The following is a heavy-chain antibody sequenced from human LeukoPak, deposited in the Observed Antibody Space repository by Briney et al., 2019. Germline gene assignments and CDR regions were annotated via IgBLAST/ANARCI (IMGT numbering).Heavy chain of an antibody. D-gene: IGHD3-3*01. CDR1: GGSISSGGYY. Sequence: SETLSLTCTVSGGSISSGGYYWSWIRQPPGKGLEWIGYIYYSGSTYYNPSLKSRVTISVDTSKNQFSLKLSSVTAADTAVYYCARENSRGEWLPDIDYWGQGTLVTVSS. CDR2: IYYSGST. V-gene: IGHV4-31*03. J-gene: IGHJ4*02. CDR3: ARENSRGEWLPDIDY.